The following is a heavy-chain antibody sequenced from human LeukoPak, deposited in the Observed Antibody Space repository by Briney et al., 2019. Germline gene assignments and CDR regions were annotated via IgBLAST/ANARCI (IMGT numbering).Heavy chain of an antibody. CDR1: GFTFSSYA. Sequence: PGGSLRLSCAASGFTFSSYAMSWVRQAPGKGLEWVSAISGSGGSTYYADSVKGRFTISRDNSKNTLYLQMNSLRAEDTAVYYCAKGGILTGYPYYFGYWGQGTRVTVSS. CDR2: ISGSGGST. J-gene: IGHJ4*02. D-gene: IGHD3-9*01. V-gene: IGHV3-23*01. CDR3: AKGGILTGYPYYFGY.